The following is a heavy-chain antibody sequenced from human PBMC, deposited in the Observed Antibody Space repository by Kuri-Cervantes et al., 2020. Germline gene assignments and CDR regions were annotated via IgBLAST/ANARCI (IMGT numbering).Heavy chain of an antibody. J-gene: IGHJ4*02. Sequence: SVKVSCKASGGTFSSYAISWVRQAPGQGLEWMGGIIPIFGTANYAQKFQGRVTITTDESTSTAYMELSSLRSEDTAVYYCATPYASPAGAASHGFDYWGQGTLVTVSS. CDR2: IIPIFGTA. D-gene: IGHD2-2*01. V-gene: IGHV1-69*05. CDR1: GGTFSSYA. CDR3: ATPYASPAGAASHGFDY.